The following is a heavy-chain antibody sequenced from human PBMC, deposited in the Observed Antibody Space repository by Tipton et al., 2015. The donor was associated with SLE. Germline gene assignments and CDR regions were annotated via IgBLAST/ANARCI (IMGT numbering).Heavy chain of an antibody. Sequence: WVRQAPGKGLEWVSAIVGSGGRTYYADARKGRFTISRDNSKNTLYLQMNSLRAEDTAVYYCAKDKKLVPDYFDYWGQGTLVTVSS. CDR2: IVGSGGRT. J-gene: IGHJ4*02. V-gene: IGHV3-23*01. CDR3: AKDKKLVPDYFDY. D-gene: IGHD6-13*01.